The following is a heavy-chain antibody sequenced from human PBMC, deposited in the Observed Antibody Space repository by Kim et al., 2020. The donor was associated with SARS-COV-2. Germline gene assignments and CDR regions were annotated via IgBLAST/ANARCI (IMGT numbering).Heavy chain of an antibody. CDR3: ARAASGGDTHYYFAMDV. D-gene: IGHD2-21*01. V-gene: IGHV3-11*05. Sequence: GGSLRLSCAVSGFSFDDYYMSWIRQAPGKGLEWISAIGGSYTTSTKYADSLRGRFIISRDSAKRSLYLHINSLRGDHTAVYYCARAASGGDTHYYFAMDV. J-gene: IGHJ6*01. CDR2: IGGSYTTST. CDR1: GFSFDDYY.